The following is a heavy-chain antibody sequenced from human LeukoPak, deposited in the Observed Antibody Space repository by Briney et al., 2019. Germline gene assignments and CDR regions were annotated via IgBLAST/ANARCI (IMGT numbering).Heavy chain of an antibody. D-gene: IGHD4-17*01. CDR3: ARDRDGDDAFDI. J-gene: IGHJ3*02. CDR1: VYTFTGYY. Sequence: ASVKVSCKASVYTFTGYYMHWVRQAPGQGLEWMGWINPNSGGTNYAQKFQGRVTMTRDTSISTAYMELSRLRSDDTAVYYCARDRDGDDAFDIWGQGTMVTVSS. CDR2: INPNSGGT. V-gene: IGHV1-2*02.